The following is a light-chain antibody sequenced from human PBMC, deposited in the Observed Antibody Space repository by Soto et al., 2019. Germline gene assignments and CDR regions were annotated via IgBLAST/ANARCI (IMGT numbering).Light chain of an antibody. CDR3: MQALQTPPWT. CDR2: LTS. J-gene: IGKJ1*01. Sequence: DIVMTQSPLSLPVTPGEPASISSRSSQSLLQSNGYTYLDWYLQKSGQSPQLLIYLTSIRASGVPDRFNGSGSGTDFTLKISKVEAEDVGVYYCMQALQTPPWTFGQGTKVEIK. V-gene: IGKV2-28*01. CDR1: QSLLQSNGYTY.